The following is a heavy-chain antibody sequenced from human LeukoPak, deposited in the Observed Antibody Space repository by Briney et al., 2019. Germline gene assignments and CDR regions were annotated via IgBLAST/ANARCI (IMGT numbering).Heavy chain of an antibody. J-gene: IGHJ4*02. CDR3: ARANFLYCSSTTCLFDY. V-gene: IGHV1-2*02. D-gene: IGHD2-2*01. CDR1: GYTFTDYY. CDR2: INPNDGDT. Sequence: ASVKVSCKASGYTFTDYYMHWVRQAPGQGFEWMGWINPNDGDTNYAQKFQGRVTMARDTSISTAHMEVSRLRSDDTAVYYCARANFLYCSSTTCLFDYWGQGTLVTVSS.